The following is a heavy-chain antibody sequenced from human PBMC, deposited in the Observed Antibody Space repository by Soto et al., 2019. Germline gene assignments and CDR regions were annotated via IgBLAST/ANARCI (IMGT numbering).Heavy chain of an antibody. V-gene: IGHV4-34*01. D-gene: IGHD3-22*01. J-gene: IGHJ4*02. CDR2: INHSGST. Sequence: SETLCLTCAVYGGSFSGYYWSWIRQPPGKGLEWIGEINHSGSTNYNPSLKSRVTISVDTSKNQFSLKLSSVTAADTAVYYCARGPNYYDSSGYYPNWGQGTLVTVSS. CDR3: ARGPNYYDSSGYYPN. CDR1: GGSFSGYY.